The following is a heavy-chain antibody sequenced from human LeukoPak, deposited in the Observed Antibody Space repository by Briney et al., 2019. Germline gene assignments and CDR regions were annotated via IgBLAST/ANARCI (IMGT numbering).Heavy chain of an antibody. CDR1: GFTFRNYG. Sequence: GRSLRLSCEASGFTFRNYGMHGVRQAPGKGLDWVGVIWFDGSNRYYADSVKGRFTISRDNSKNTLYLQVNSVRAEDTAVYYCARDTSGYYDYWGQGALVTVSS. V-gene: IGHV3-33*01. CDR3: ARDTSGYYDY. D-gene: IGHD2-15*01. J-gene: IGHJ4*02. CDR2: IWFDGSNR.